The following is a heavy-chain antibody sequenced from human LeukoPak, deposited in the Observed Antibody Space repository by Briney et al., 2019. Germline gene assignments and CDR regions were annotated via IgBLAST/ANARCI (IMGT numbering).Heavy chain of an antibody. CDR1: GGSISSYY. V-gene: IGHV4-59*01. J-gene: IGHJ3*02. CDR2: IYYSGST. CDR3: ARRRYYDSRGAFDI. D-gene: IGHD3-22*01. Sequence: PSETLSLTCTVSGGSISSYYWSWIRQPPGKGLEWIGYIYYSGSTNYNPSLKSRVTISVDTSKNQFSLKLSSVTAADTAVYYCARRRYYDSRGAFDIWGQGTMVTVSS.